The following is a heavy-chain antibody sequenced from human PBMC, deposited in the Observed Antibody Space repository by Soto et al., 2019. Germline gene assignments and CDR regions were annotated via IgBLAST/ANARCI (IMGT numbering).Heavy chain of an antibody. V-gene: IGHV3-49*03. CDR3: VRRQYLDY. J-gene: IGHJ4*02. CDR2: IRSKAYGGAT. Sequence: EVQLVESGGGLVQPGRSLRLSCTGSGFTFGDYAMSWFRQAPGKGLEWVGVIRSKAYGGATEYAASVKGRFTISRDDSKSIAYLQMNSLKTDDTAVYYCVRRQYLDYWGQGTLVTVSS. CDR1: GFTFGDYA.